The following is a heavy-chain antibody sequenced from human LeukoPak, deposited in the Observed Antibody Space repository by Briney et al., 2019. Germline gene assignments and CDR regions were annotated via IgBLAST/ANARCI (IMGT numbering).Heavy chain of an antibody. CDR2: ISSSASTI. V-gene: IGHV3-48*04. D-gene: IGHD3-10*01. Sequence: GGSLRLSCAASGFTFSSYAMNWVRQAPGKGLEWISYISSSASTIYYADSVKGRFTISRDNAKNSLYLQMNSLRAEDTAVYYCALYGSGMGHDAFDIWGQGTMVTVSS. CDR3: ALYGSGMGHDAFDI. J-gene: IGHJ3*02. CDR1: GFTFSSYA.